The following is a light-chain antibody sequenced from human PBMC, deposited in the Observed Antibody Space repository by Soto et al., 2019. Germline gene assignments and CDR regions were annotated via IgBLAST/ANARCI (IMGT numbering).Light chain of an antibody. Sequence: DIVLTQSPGTLSLSPGERATLSCRASQSLTGGYLAWFQQKPGQTPRLLIYSAFNRATGIPDRVSGSGSGTDFTLTISRLVPEDFVVYYCQQNGSLPITFGQGTRLEIK. CDR2: SAF. CDR1: QSLTGGY. V-gene: IGKV3-20*01. J-gene: IGKJ5*01. CDR3: QQNGSLPIT.